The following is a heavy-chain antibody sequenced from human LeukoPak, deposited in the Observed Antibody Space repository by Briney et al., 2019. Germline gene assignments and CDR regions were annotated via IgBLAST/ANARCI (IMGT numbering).Heavy chain of an antibody. CDR1: GFTFRSYD. Sequence: HAGGSLRLSCAASGFTFRSYDMHWVRQATGKGLEWVSGIGTAGEIYYPGSVKGRFTISRENAKNSLYLQMNSLRAGDTAVYYCARAAYSSTWYSRYFDLWGRGTLVTVSS. J-gene: IGHJ2*01. V-gene: IGHV3-13*01. D-gene: IGHD6-13*01. CDR3: ARAAYSSTWYSRYFDL. CDR2: IGTAGEI.